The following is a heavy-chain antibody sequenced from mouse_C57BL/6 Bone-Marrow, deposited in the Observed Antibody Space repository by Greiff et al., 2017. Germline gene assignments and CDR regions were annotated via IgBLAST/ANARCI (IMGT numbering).Heavy chain of an antibody. Sequence: QVQLQQPGAELVKPGASVKLSCKASGYTFTSYWLHWVKQRPGQGLEWIGMIHPNSGSTNYNEKFKSKATLTVDKSSSTAYMQLSSLTSEDSAVYYCARWGLRRGDYWGQGTTLTVSS. J-gene: IGHJ2*01. D-gene: IGHD2-13*01. CDR1: GYTFTSYW. CDR2: IHPNSGST. V-gene: IGHV1-64*01. CDR3: ARWGLRRGDY.